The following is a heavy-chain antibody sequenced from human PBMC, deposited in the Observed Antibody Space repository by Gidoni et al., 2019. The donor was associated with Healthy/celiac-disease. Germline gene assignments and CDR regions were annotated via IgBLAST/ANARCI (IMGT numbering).Heavy chain of an antibody. CDR2: ISSGGIT. D-gene: IGHD3-16*02. CDR3: ARANYDYIWGSYRLGAFDI. J-gene: IGHJ3*02. Sequence: VQLVETGGGWSQPGGSMRLYCAASGFTDSSNYRSWVRQAPGKGPEWVSFISSGGITYYADSGKGRFTISRDNSKNTLYLQMNSLRAEYTAVYYCARANYDYIWGSYRLGAFDIWGQGTMVTVSS. V-gene: IGHV3-53*02. CDR1: GFTDSSNY.